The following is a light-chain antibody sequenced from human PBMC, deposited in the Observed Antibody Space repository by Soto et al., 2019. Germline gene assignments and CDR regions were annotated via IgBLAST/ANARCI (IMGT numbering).Light chain of an antibody. CDR3: QQYNNWPYT. Sequence: EIAMAQSPATLSVSTGERGTLSCRASQSVSSNLAWYQQKPGQAPRLLIYAASARATGIPARFSGSGSGTDFTLTISSLHSEDFAVYYCQQYNNWPYTFGQGTKVDIK. CDR1: QSVSSN. J-gene: IGKJ2*01. V-gene: IGKV3-15*01. CDR2: AAS.